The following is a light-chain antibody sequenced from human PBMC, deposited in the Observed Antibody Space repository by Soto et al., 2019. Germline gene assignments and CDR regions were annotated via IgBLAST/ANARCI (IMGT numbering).Light chain of an antibody. CDR2: GNN. J-gene: IGLJ2*01. Sequence: QSILTQPPSVSGAPGQTVTISCTGSSSNIGAGHDVHWYQQIPGAAPKLLIYGNNNRPSGIPDRFSASKSDSSAALTINGLQAEDEADYHCQSDDNSLGGSRIFCGGTKVTVL. CDR1: SSNIGAGHD. CDR3: QSDDNSLGGSRI. V-gene: IGLV1-40*01.